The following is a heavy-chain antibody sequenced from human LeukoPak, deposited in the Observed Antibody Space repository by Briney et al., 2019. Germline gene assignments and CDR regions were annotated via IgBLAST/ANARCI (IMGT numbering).Heavy chain of an antibody. D-gene: IGHD1-26*01. CDR3: AKAYSGSITHSPDY. CDR1: GFTFSSYA. Sequence: GGFLRLSCAASGFTFSSYAMHWVRQAPGKGLEWVSGISWNSGIIDYADSVKGRFTTSRDNAKSSLYLQMNSLRPEDMAFYYCAKAYSGSITHSPDYWGQGTLVTVSS. J-gene: IGHJ4*02. V-gene: IGHV3-9*03. CDR2: ISWNSGII.